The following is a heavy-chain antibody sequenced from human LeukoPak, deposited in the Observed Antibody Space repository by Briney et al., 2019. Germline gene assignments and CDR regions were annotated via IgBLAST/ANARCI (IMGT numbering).Heavy chain of an antibody. CDR2: IKQVGSEK. Sequence: GGSLRLSCAASGFTFSRYWMSWVRQAPGKGLEWVANIKQVGSEKYYVDSVKGRFTISRDNAKNSLYLQMNSLRAEDTAVFYCARGTSSFYYYFYAMDVWGQGTTVTVSS. D-gene: IGHD2-2*01. V-gene: IGHV3-7*03. J-gene: IGHJ6*02. CDR3: ARGTSSFYYYFYAMDV. CDR1: GFTFSRYW.